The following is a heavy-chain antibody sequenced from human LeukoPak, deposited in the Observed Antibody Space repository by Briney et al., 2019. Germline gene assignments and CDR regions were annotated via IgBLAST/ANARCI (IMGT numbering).Heavy chain of an antibody. CDR2: ISGSGGST. V-gene: IGHV3-23*01. J-gene: IGHJ4*02. CDR1: GFTFSSYA. CDR3: AKDRGVGYSKNRMALDY. D-gene: IGHD5-18*01. Sequence: PGGSLRLSCAASGFTFSSYAMSWVRQAPGKGLEWVSAISGSGGSTYYADSVKGRFTISRDNSKNTLYLQMNSLRAEDTAVYYCAKDRGVGYSKNRMALDYWGQGTLVTVSS.